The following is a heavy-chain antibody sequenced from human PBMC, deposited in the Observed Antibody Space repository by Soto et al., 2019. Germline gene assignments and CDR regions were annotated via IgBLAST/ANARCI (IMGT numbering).Heavy chain of an antibody. J-gene: IGHJ6*02. CDR2: ISSSGSTI. CDR1: GFTFSSYE. CDR3: ARVGPGVDFWSGYYTYYYYGMDV. Sequence: PGGSLRLSCAASGFTFSSYEMNWVRQAPGKGLEWVSYISSSGSTIYYADSVKGRFTISRDNAKNSLYLQMNSLRAEDTAVYYCARVGPGVDFWSGYYTYYYYGMDVWGQGTTVTVSS. D-gene: IGHD3-3*01. V-gene: IGHV3-48*03.